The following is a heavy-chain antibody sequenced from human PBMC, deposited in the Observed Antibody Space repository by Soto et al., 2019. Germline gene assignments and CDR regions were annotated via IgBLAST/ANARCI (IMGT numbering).Heavy chain of an antibody. Sequence: QLQLQESGPGLVKPSETLSLTCTVSGGSISSSSYYWGWIRQPPGKGLEWIGSIYYSGSTYYNPSLKSRVTISVDTSKNQFSLKLSSVTAADTAVYYCARRSSGGSPPDYWGQGTLVTVSS. V-gene: IGHV4-39*01. D-gene: IGHD2-15*01. CDR3: ARRSSGGSPPDY. CDR1: GGSISSSSYY. J-gene: IGHJ4*02. CDR2: IYYSGST.